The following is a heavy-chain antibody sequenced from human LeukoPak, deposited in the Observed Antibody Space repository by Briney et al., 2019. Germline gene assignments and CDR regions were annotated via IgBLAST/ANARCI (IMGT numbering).Heavy chain of an antibody. V-gene: IGHV3-48*01. CDR2: ISSSSSTI. CDR1: GFTFSSYS. Sequence: GGSLRLSCAASGFTFSSYSMNWVRQAPGKGLEWVSYISSSSSTIYYADSVKGRFTISRDNAKNSLYLQMNSLRAEDTAVYYCARDQSFPIWSGYHSAFDYWGQGTLVTVSS. D-gene: IGHD3-3*01. J-gene: IGHJ4*02. CDR3: ARDQSFPIWSGYHSAFDY.